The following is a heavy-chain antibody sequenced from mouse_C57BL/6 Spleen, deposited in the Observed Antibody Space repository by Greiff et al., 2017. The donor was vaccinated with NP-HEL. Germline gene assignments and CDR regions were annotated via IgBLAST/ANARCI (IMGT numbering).Heavy chain of an antibody. CDR3: TTGDYYGSSYAY. CDR1: GFNIKDDY. CDR2: IDPENGDT. D-gene: IGHD1-1*01. Sequence: VQLKQSGAELVRPGASVKLSCTASGFNIKDDYMHWVKQRPEQGLEWIGWIDPENGDTEYASKFQGKATITADTSSNTAYLQLSSLTSEDTAVYYCTTGDYYGSSYAYWGQGTTLTVSS. J-gene: IGHJ2*01. V-gene: IGHV14-4*01.